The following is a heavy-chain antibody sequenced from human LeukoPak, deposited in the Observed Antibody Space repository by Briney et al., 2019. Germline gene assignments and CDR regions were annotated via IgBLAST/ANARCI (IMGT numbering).Heavy chain of an antibody. Sequence: SETLSLTCTVSGGSISSSSCYWGWIRQPPGKGLEWIGSIYYSGSTYYNPSLKSRVTISVYTSKNQFSLKLSSVTAADTAVYYCARDGGSSGYFSLDAFDIWGQGTMVTVSS. J-gene: IGHJ3*02. V-gene: IGHV4-39*07. D-gene: IGHD3-22*01. CDR3: ARDGGSSGYFSLDAFDI. CDR1: GGSISSSSCY. CDR2: IYYSGST.